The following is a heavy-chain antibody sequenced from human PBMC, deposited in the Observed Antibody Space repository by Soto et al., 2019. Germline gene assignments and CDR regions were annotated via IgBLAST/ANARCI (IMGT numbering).Heavy chain of an antibody. D-gene: IGHD3-22*01. V-gene: IGHV4-59*11. CDR3: ARGHFDSRGYSNALDC. Sequence: SETLSLTCTVSGDFSSAHYWSWIRQPPGKGLEWLGYIFFTGRTDSSPSLKSRVTISLDTSKNHVSLILNSVNVADSAIYYCARGHFDSRGYSNALDCWGQGTLVTVSS. J-gene: IGHJ4*02. CDR2: IFFTGRT. CDR1: GDFSSAHY.